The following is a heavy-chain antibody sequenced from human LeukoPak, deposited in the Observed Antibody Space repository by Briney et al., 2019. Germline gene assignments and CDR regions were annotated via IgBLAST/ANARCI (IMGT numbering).Heavy chain of an antibody. Sequence: SQTLSLTCTVSGGSISSGDYYWSWIRQPPGKGLEWLGYIYYSGSTYYNPSLKSRVTISVDTSKNQFSLKLSSVTAADTAVYYCAREGGITMVRGVISGQGYFDYWGQGIPGHRLL. CDR2: IYYSGST. CDR3: AREGGITMVRGVISGQGYFDY. J-gene: IGHJ4*02. CDR1: GGSISSGDYY. V-gene: IGHV4-30-4*01. D-gene: IGHD3-10*01.